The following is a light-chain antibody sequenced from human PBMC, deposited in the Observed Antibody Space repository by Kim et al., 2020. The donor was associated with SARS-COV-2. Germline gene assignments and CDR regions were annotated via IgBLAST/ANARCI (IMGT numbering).Light chain of an antibody. Sequence: SPGEGDTLACRASNKIGINWAWYQRPRGQAPRLIIYDAAIRATGIPAKFSGSGSGTDLTLTIGSLDPEDFGIDFGQQHNQWRPAHSFGGGTKLEI. J-gene: IGKJ4*01. V-gene: IGKV3-11*01. CDR2: DAA. CDR3: QQHNQWRPAHS. CDR1: NKIGIN.